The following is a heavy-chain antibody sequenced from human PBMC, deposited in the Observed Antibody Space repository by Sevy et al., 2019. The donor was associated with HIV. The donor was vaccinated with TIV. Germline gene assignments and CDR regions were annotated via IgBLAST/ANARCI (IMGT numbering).Heavy chain of an antibody. J-gene: IGHJ6*02. Sequence: GESLKISCKGSLYSFSNYWIGWVRQMPGKGLEWMGIIYPSDSDTRYSPSFQGQVTISADKSINTAYLQWRSLKASDTAMYYCARGARGTLPAYYYYGMDVWGQGTMVTVSS. CDR2: IYPSDSDT. V-gene: IGHV5-51*01. CDR3: ARGARGTLPAYYYYGMDV. CDR1: LYSFSNYW. D-gene: IGHD1-1*01.